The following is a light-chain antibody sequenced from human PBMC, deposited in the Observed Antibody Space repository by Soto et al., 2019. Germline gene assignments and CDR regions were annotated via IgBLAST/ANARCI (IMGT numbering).Light chain of an antibody. CDR1: SSNIGSNT. CDR3: ATWDDNLNGPV. CDR2: SNN. Sequence: QSVLTQPPSTSGTPGQRVTISCSGSSSNIGSNTVNWYQHLPGTAPKLLIYSNNQRPSGVPDQFSGSKSGTSASLAISGLQSEDEADYYCATWDDNLNGPVFGGGTKLTVL. J-gene: IGLJ3*02. V-gene: IGLV1-44*01.